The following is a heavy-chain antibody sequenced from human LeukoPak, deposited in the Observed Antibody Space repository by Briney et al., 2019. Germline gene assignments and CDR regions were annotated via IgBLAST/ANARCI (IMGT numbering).Heavy chain of an antibody. CDR3: ARTYYDILTGYNPYFDY. D-gene: IGHD3-9*01. J-gene: IGHJ4*02. CDR1: GFTFISYW. V-gene: IGHV3-7*01. Sequence: GGSLRLSCAASGFTFISYWMSWVRQAPGKGLEWVANIKQDGSEKYYVDSVKGRFTISRDNAKNSLYLQMNSLRAEDTAVYYCARTYYDILTGYNPYFDYWGQGILVTVSS. CDR2: IKQDGSEK.